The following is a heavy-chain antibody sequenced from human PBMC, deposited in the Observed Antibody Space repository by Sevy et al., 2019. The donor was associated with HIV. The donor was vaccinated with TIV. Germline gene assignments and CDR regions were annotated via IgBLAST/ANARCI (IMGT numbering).Heavy chain of an antibody. CDR3: ARSYNRWYFDL. V-gene: IGHV3-53*01. Sequence: GGSLRLSCAASELSVSNSYMSWVRQAPGKGLEWVSILYDGGRTYYADSVKGRFIISRDDSKNTLFLQMNSLRVEDTSIYYCARSYNRWYFDLWGRGTLVTVSS. D-gene: IGHD1-1*01. J-gene: IGHJ2*01. CDR2: LYDGGRT. CDR1: ELSVSNSY.